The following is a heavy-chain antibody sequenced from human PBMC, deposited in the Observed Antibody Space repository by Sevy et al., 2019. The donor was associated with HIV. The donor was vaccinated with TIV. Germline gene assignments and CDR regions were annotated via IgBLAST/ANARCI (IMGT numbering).Heavy chain of an antibody. CDR1: GFTFSDAW. CDR2: IKSKMDGGTT. J-gene: IGHJ6*02. CDR3: TTEALDGDEYVGVSYRNYYFYGMDV. V-gene: IGHV3-15*01. D-gene: IGHD3-16*02. Sequence: GGSLRLSCAASGFTFSDAWMSWVRQAPGRGLEWVGHIKSKMDGGTTDYAAPVKGRFTISRDDSKNTLYLQMNSLKTEDTAVYYCTTEALDGDEYVGVSYRNYYFYGMDVWGQGTTVTVSS.